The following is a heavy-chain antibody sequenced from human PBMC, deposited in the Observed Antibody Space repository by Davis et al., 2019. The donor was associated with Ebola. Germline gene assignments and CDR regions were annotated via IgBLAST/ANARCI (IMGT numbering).Heavy chain of an antibody. CDR2: IYYSGST. V-gene: IGHV4-39*01. CDR3: ARGPLRFLEWLPPHNWFDP. Sequence: SETLSLTCPVPGGSISSSSYYWGWIRQPPGKGLEWIGSIYYSGSTYYNSSLKSRVTISVDTSKNQFSLKLSSVTAADTAVYYCARGPLRFLEWLPPHNWFDPWGQGTLVTVSS. J-gene: IGHJ5*02. CDR1: GGSISSSSYY. D-gene: IGHD3-3*01.